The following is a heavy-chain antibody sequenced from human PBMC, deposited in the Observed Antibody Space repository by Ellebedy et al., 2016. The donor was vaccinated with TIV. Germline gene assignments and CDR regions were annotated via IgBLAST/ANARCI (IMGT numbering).Heavy chain of an antibody. Sequence: SETLSLTXTVSGGSISSGGYYWSWIRQHPGKGLEWIGYIYYSGSTYYNPSLKSRVTISVDTSKNQFSLKLSSVTAADTAVYYCARGGYCSSTSCYGIFDYWGQGTLVTVSS. D-gene: IGHD2-2*03. CDR2: IYYSGST. V-gene: IGHV4-31*03. CDR1: GGSISSGGYY. J-gene: IGHJ4*02. CDR3: ARGGYCSSTSCYGIFDY.